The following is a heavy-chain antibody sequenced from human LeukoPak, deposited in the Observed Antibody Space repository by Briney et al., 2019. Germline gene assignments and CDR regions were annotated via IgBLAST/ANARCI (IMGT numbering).Heavy chain of an antibody. D-gene: IGHD5-18*01. CDR1: GYSITNDYY. CDR3: ARLRVRGYGYGPWEGPTWLDY. CDR2: MYHSGST. V-gene: IGHV4-38-2*02. J-gene: IGHJ4*02. Sequence: SETLSLTCTVSGYSITNDYYWAWIRQPPGKGLEWIASMYHSGSTYYNPSLKSRVTITVDTSKNQFSLNLSSVTAADTAVYYCARLRVRGYGYGPWEGPTWLDYWGQGTLVTVSS.